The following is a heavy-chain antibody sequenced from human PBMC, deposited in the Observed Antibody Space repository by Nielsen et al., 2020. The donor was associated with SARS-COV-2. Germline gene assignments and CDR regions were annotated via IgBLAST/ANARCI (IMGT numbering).Heavy chain of an antibody. D-gene: IGHD3-3*01. Sequence: SETLSLTCPVYGGSFSGYYWSWIRQPPGKGLEWIGEINHSGSTNYNPSLKSRVTISVDTSKNQFSLKLSSVTAADTAVYYCARGRDYDFWSGYYRAQYYFDYWGQGTLVTVSS. J-gene: IGHJ4*02. CDR2: INHSGST. CDR1: GGSFSGYY. V-gene: IGHV4-34*01. CDR3: ARGRDYDFWSGYYRAQYYFDY.